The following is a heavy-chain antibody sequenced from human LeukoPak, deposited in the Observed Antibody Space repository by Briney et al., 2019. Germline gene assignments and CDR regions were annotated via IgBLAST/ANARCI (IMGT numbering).Heavy chain of an antibody. CDR2: ISSSGSTI. D-gene: IGHD3-22*01. Sequence: GGSLRLSCAASGFTFSSYEMNWVRQAPGKGLEWVSYISSSGSTIYYADSVKGRFTISRYNAKNSLYLQMNSLRAEDTAVYYCARDPADYYDSSGYYYYYYGMDVWGQGTTVTVSS. V-gene: IGHV3-48*03. J-gene: IGHJ6*02. CDR3: ARDPADYYDSSGYYYYYYGMDV. CDR1: GFTFSSYE.